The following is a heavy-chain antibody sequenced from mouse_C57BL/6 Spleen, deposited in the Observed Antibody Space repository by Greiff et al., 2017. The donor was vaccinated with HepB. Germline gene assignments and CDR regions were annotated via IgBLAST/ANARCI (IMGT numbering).Heavy chain of an antibody. CDR2: IDPETGGT. Sequence: QVQLKQSGAELVRPGASVTLSCKASGYTFTDYEMHWVKQTPVHGLEWIGAIDPETGGTAYNQKFKGKAILTADKSSSTAYMELRSLTSEDSAVYYCIRDYGSSLFDYWGQGTTLTVSS. D-gene: IGHD1-1*01. V-gene: IGHV1-15*01. CDR1: GYTFTDYE. CDR3: IRDYGSSLFDY. J-gene: IGHJ2*01.